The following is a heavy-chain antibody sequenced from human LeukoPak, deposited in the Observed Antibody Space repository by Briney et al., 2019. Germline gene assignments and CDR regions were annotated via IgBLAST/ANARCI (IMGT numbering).Heavy chain of an antibody. Sequence: ASVKVSCTASGYTFSGYYIHWERQAPGQGLEWMGIINPTGGSTSYAQKFQGRVTMTRDRSTSTIFMELSSLRSEDTAVYYCARDYQPNDFDYWGQGTLVTVSS. CDR1: GYTFSGYY. D-gene: IGHD2-2*01. V-gene: IGHV1-46*01. J-gene: IGHJ4*02. CDR3: ARDYQPNDFDY. CDR2: INPTGGST.